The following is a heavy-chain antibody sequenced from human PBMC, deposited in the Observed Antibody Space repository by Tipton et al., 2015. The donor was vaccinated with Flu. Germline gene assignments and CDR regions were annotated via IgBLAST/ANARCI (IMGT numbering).Heavy chain of an antibody. CDR3: ARGYCSGGNCYNAFDI. D-gene: IGHD2-15*01. CDR2: IYYSGST. V-gene: IGHV4-59*01. Sequence: TLSLTCTVSGGSISSYYWSWIRQPPGKGLEWIGYIYYSGSTNYNPSLKSRVTTSVDTSKNQFSLKLSSVTAADTAVYYCARGYCSGGNCYNAFDIWGQGTMVTVSS. J-gene: IGHJ3*02. CDR1: GGSISSYY.